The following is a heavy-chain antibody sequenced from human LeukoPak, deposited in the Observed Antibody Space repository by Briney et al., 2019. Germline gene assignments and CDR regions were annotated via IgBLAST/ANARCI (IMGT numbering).Heavy chain of an antibody. D-gene: IGHD3-10*01. CDR1: GYTFTSYD. V-gene: IGHV1-8*01. CDR2: MNPNSGNT. CDR3: ARLIMVRGVISYYYYGMDV. J-gene: IGHJ6*02. Sequence: ASVKVSCKASGYTFTSYDINWVRQATGQGLEWMGWMNPNSGNTGYAQKFQGRVTMTRNTSISTAYMELSSLRSEDTAVYYCARLIMVRGVISYYYYGMDVWGQGTTVTVSS.